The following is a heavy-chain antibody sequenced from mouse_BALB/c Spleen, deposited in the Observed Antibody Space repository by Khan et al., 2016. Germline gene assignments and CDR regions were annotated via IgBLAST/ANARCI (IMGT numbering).Heavy chain of an antibody. CDR1: GDSITSGY. CDR3: ARLTSNWYFDV. J-gene: IGHJ1*01. Sequence: EVQLQESGPSLVKPSQTLSLTCSVTGDSITSGYWNWIRKFPGNKLEYMGYISYSGSTYYNPSLKSRISITRAPPKNQYYLQLKSVTTEETATYYCARLTSNWYFDVWGAGTTVTVSS. V-gene: IGHV3-8*02. D-gene: IGHD1-3*01. CDR2: ISYSGST.